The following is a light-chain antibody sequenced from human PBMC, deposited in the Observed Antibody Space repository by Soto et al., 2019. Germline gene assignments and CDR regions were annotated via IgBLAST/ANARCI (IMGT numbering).Light chain of an antibody. Sequence: EIVMWQSPATLSVSPGERATLSCRASQSVSSNLAWYQQKPGQAPRLLIYGASTRATGIPARFSGSGSGTEFTLTISSLQSEDFAVYYCQQRSNWPPITFGQGTRLEIK. V-gene: IGKV3-15*01. CDR2: GAS. J-gene: IGKJ5*01. CDR1: QSVSSN. CDR3: QQRSNWPPIT.